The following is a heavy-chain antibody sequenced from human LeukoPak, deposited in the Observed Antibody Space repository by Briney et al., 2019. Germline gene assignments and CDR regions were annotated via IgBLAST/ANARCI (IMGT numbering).Heavy chain of an antibody. CDR2: IYYSGST. CDR1: GGSVSSGTYY. V-gene: IGHV4-61*01. Sequence: SETLSLTCTVSGGSVSSGTYYWSWIRQPPGKGLEWIGYIYYSGSTNYNPSLKSRVTISVNTSKNQFSLKLSSVTAADTAVYYCARLWIQLWFFDYWGQGTLVTVSS. CDR3: ARLWIQLWFFDY. J-gene: IGHJ4*02. D-gene: IGHD5-18*01.